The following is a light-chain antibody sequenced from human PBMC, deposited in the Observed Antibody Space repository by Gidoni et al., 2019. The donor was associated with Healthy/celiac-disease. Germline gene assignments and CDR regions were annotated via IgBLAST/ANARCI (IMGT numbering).Light chain of an antibody. Sequence: EIVRTQSPATLSVSPGERATLSCRASQSVSSTLACYQQKPAQAPRLLIYGASTRATGIPARFISSGSATEFTLTTSSLQSADFAVYYCQQYNNWPPGYTFGQGTKLEIK. CDR3: QQYNNWPPGYT. CDR2: GAS. J-gene: IGKJ2*01. CDR1: QSVSST. V-gene: IGKV3-15*01.